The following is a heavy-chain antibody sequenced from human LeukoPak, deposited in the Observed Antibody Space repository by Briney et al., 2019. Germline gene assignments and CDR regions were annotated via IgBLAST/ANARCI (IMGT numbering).Heavy chain of an antibody. CDR2: LGYDGRGT. Sequence: PGGSLRLFCAASGFTFDNYAMHWVRQAPGKGLEGVSLLGYDGRGTNYAGSVKGRFTISRDNAKNILYLQMNSLRGDNTALYYCARDGFVGPITAYLNYCGQGTLVTVSS. CDR1: GFTFDNYA. CDR3: ARDGFVGPITAYLNY. D-gene: IGHD1-20*01. J-gene: IGHJ4*01. V-gene: IGHV3-74*01.